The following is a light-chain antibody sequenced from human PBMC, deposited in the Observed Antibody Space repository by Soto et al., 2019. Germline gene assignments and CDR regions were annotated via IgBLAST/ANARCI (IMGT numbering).Light chain of an antibody. Sequence: DIQMTQSPSSLSASVGDRVTITCRASQSISSSLVWLQQKPGKAPKLLITAASNLRSGVPSRFSGSGSGTDFTPTISSLQPEDFATYYCQQSYSTPRTFGQGTKLEIK. J-gene: IGKJ2*01. V-gene: IGKV1-39*01. CDR1: QSISSS. CDR2: AAS. CDR3: QQSYSTPRT.